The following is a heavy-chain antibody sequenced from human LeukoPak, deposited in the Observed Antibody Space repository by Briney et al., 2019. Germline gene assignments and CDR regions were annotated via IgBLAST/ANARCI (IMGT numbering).Heavy chain of an antibody. V-gene: IGHV4-39*01. D-gene: IGHD3-10*01. CDR2: IYYSGST. J-gene: IGHJ3*02. CDR3: ARRVTMVRGVIIFDAFDI. CDR1: GGSISSGDYY. Sequence: SETLPLTCTVSGGSISSGDYYWGWIRQPPGKGLEWIGSIYYSGSTCYNPSLKSRVTISVDTSKNQFSLKLSSVTAADTAVYYCARRVTMVRGVIIFDAFDIWGQGTMVTVSS.